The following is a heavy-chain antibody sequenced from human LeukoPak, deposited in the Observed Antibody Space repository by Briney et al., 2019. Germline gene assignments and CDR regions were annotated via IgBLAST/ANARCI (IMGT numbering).Heavy chain of an antibody. CDR2: ISGSGGST. CDR3: AKEGRPTVTIGGVDY. D-gene: IGHD4-11*01. J-gene: IGHJ4*02. Sequence: GGSLRLSCAASGFTFSSYAMSWVRQAPGKGLEWVSAISGSGGSTYYAESVKVRFTISRDNYTNTLYLQMNSLRAEDTAVYYSAKEGRPTVTIGGVDYWGQGTLVTVSS. V-gene: IGHV3-23*01. CDR1: GFTFSSYA.